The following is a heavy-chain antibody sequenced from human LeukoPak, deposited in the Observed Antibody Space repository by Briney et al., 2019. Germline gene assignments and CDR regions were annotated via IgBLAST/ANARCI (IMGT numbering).Heavy chain of an antibody. V-gene: IGHV3-73*01. CDR2: IRSKANNYAT. CDR1: GFTFSGSA. Sequence: GGSLRLSCAASGFTFSGSAIHWVRQASGKGLEWVGRIRSKANNYATTYAASVKGRFTISRDGSKNTVHLQMNSLKTEDTAVYWCTRRTGSGSYYFDYWGQGTLVTVSS. J-gene: IGHJ4*02. D-gene: IGHD3-10*01. CDR3: TRRTGSGSYYFDY.